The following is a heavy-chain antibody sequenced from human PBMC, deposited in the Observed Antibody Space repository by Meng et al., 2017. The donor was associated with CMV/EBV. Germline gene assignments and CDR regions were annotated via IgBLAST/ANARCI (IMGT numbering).Heavy chain of an antibody. CDR3: ARRSVVVPAAPWTYYDFWSGYYTEGYYYYGMDV. D-gene: IGHD3-3*01. V-gene: IGHV1-8*03. CDR2: MNPNSGNT. CDR1: GYTFTSYD. J-gene: IGHJ6*02. Sequence: ASVKVSCKASGYTFTSYDINWVRQATGQGLEWMGWMNPNSGNTGDAQKFQGRVTITRNTSISTAYMELSSLRSEDTAVYYCARRSVVVPAAPWTYYDFWSGYYTEGYYYYGMDVWGQGTTVTVSS.